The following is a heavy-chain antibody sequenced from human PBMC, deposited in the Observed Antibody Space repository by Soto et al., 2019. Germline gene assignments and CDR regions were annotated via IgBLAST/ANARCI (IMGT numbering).Heavy chain of an antibody. CDR1: GYSFTSYW. Sequence: GESLKISCKGSGYSFTSYWISWVRQMPGKGLEWMGRIDPTDSYTIYSPSFQGHVTISADKSISTAYLQWSSLKASDTAMYYCANKDYYYGLDVWGQGTTVTVSS. V-gene: IGHV5-10-1*01. J-gene: IGHJ6*02. CDR2: IDPTDSYT. CDR3: ANKDYYYGLDV.